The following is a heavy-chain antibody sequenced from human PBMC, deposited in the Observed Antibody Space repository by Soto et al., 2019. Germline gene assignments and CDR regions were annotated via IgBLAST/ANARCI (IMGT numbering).Heavy chain of an antibody. D-gene: IGHD3-3*01. CDR2: INHSEST. CDR1: GGSFSGYY. Sequence: SETLSLTCAVYGGSFSGYYWSWIRQPPGKGLEWIGEINHSESTNYNPSPKSRVTISVDTSKNQFSLKLSSVTAADTAVYYCARGWVTIFGVAAVNFDYWGQGTLVTVSS. J-gene: IGHJ4*02. CDR3: ARGWVTIFGVAAVNFDY. V-gene: IGHV4-34*01.